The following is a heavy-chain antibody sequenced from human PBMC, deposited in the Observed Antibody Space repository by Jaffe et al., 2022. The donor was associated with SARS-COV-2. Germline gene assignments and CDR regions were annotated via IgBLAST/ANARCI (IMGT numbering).Heavy chain of an antibody. V-gene: IGHV4-30-4*01. J-gene: IGHJ2*01. CDR1: GGSISSGDYY. D-gene: IGHD4-17*01. Sequence: QVQLQESGPGLVKPSQTLSLTCTVSGGSISSGDYYWSWIRQPPGKGLEWIGYIYYSGSTYYNPSLKSRVTISVDTSKNQFSLKLSSVTAADTAVYYCASLAVGYGDYRTSWYFDLWGRGTLVTVSS. CDR3: ASLAVGYGDYRTSWYFDL. CDR2: IYYSGST.